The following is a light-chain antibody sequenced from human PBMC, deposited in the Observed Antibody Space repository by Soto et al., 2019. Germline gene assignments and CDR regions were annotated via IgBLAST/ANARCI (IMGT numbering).Light chain of an antibody. CDR1: SSDVGGYNY. CDR3: SSYTSSSSYC. J-gene: IGLJ1*01. V-gene: IGLV2-14*01. CDR2: EVS. Sequence: QSVLTQPASVSGSPGQSITISCTGTSSDVGGYNYVSWYQQQPGKAPKLMIYEVSNRPSGVSNRFSCSKSGNTASLTISGLQPEDEADYYCSSYTSSSSYCFGTGTKLTVL.